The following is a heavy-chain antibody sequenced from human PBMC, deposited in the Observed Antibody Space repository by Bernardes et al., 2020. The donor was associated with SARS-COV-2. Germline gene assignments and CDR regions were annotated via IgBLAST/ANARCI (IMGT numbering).Heavy chain of an antibody. CDR3: ARAPLGVSSGCYFDY. V-gene: IGHV3-33*01. CDR2: IWYDGSNK. Sequence: GGSLRLSCAASGFTFSSYGMHWVRQAPGKGLEWVAVIWYDGSNKYYADSVKGRFTISRDNSKNTLYLQMNSLRAEDTAVYYCARAPLGVSSGCYFDYWSQGTLVTVSS. CDR1: GFTFSSYG. D-gene: IGHD3-22*01. J-gene: IGHJ4*02.